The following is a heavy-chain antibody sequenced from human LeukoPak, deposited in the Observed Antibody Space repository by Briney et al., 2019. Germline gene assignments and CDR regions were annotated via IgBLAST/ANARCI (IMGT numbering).Heavy chain of an antibody. CDR1: GGSISSYY. V-gene: IGHV4-59*01. Sequence: PSETLSLTCTVSGGSISSYYWTSLRQPPGKGLEWIGYIYYSGSTNYNPSLKSRVTISVDTSKNQFSLKLSSVTAADTAVYYCARDRCGTDKLGFDYWGQGTLVTVSS. D-gene: IGHD1-26*01. CDR2: IYYSGST. CDR3: ARDRCGTDKLGFDY. J-gene: IGHJ4*02.